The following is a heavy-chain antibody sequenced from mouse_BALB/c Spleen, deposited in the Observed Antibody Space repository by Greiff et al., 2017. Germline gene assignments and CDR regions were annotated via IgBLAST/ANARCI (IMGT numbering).Heavy chain of an antibody. CDR2: ISSGGSYT. CDR3: TRDQSGWFAY. J-gene: IGHJ3*01. CDR1: GFTFSSYT. Sequence: EVNVVESGGGLVKPGGSLKLSCAASGFTFSSYTMSWVRQTPEKRLEWVATISSGGSYTYYPDSVKGRFTISRDNAKNTLYLQMSSLKSEDTAMYYCTRDQSGWFAYWGQGTLVTVSA. V-gene: IGHV5-6-4*01.